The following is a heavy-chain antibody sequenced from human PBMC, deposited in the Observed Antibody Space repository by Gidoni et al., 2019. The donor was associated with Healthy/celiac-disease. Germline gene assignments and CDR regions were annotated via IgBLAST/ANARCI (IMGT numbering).Heavy chain of an antibody. CDR2: IWYDGSNK. Sequence: QVQLVASGGVVVQPGRSLRLSCAASGFAFSSYGMHWVRQAPGKGLEWVAVIWYDGSNKYYADSVKGRVTISRDNSKNTLYLQMNSLRAEDTAVYYCARDRNSSVFYYGMDVWGQGTTVTVSS. D-gene: IGHD6-6*01. CDR3: ARDRNSSVFYYGMDV. CDR1: GFAFSSYG. J-gene: IGHJ6*02. V-gene: IGHV3-33*01.